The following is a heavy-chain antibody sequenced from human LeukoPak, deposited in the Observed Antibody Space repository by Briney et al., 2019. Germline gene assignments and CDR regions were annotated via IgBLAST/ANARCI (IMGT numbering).Heavy chain of an antibody. CDR1: GFTFSSYW. CDR2: IEQDGSEK. CDR3: ARIAAAGPYYYYYMDV. D-gene: IGHD6-13*01. Sequence: GGSLRLSCAASGFTFSSYWMSWVRQAPGKGLEWVANIEQDGSEKYYVDSVKGRFTISRDNAKNSLYLQMNSLRAEDTAVYYCARIAAAGPYYYYYMDVWGKGTTVTVSS. J-gene: IGHJ6*03. V-gene: IGHV3-7*01.